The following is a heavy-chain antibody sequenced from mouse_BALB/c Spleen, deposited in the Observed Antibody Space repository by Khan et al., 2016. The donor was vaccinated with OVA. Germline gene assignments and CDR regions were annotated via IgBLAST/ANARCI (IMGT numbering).Heavy chain of an antibody. CDR2: INTHSGVP. J-gene: IGHJ4*01. Sequence: QIQLVQSGPELKKPGETVRISCKASGYTFTNAGMQWVQKMPGKGLKWIGWINTHSGVPKYAEDFKGRFAFSLETSASTVYFQITNLKTEDTATYFGARGGAAYYRNDGGAMDYWGQGTSVTVSS. D-gene: IGHD2-14*01. V-gene: IGHV9-4*02. CDR3: ARGGAAYYRNDGGAMDY. CDR1: GYTFTNAG.